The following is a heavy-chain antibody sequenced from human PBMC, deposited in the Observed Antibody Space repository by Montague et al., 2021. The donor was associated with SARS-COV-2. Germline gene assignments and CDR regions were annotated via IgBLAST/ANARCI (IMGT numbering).Heavy chain of an antibody. CDR3: ARGRHDITMIVVVITAAEFHFDY. CDR1: GGPFSGYY. CDR2: IGPSGST. V-gene: IGHV4-34*01. D-gene: IGHD3-22*01. J-gene: IGHJ4*02. Sequence: SETLSLTCAVYGGPFSGYYWSWIRQPPGKGLEWIGEIGPSGSTGYNASLKSRVTMSADTSKNQFSPRLTSVTAADTAMYYCARGRHDITMIVVVITAAEFHFDYWGQGILVTVSS.